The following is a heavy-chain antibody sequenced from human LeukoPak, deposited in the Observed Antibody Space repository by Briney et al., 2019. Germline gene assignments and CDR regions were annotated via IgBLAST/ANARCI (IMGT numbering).Heavy chain of an antibody. V-gene: IGHV1-46*01. CDR1: GYTFTSYY. Sequence: GASVKVPCKASGYTFTSYYMHWVRQAPGQGLEWMGIINPSGGSTSYAQKFQGRVTITRDTSTSTVYMELSSLRSEDTAVYYCAVKSSGWYYWGQGTLVTVSS. CDR3: AVKSSGWYY. J-gene: IGHJ4*02. CDR2: INPSGGST. D-gene: IGHD6-19*01.